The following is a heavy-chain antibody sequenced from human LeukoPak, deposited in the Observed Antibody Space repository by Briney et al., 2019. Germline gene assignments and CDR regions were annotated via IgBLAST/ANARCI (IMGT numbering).Heavy chain of an antibody. CDR2: IVDSTGSA. CDR3: ANINYELLSSFDY. D-gene: IGHD2/OR15-2a*01. J-gene: IGHJ4*02. Sequence: PGGSLRLSCAASGFRFSDDAMGWVRQAPGKGLEWVSSIVDSTGSAYYADSVKGRFTISRDNSKNTLYLQMNSLRAEDTAVYYCANINYELLSSFDYWGQGTLVTVSS. V-gene: IGHV3-23*01. CDR1: GFRFSDDA.